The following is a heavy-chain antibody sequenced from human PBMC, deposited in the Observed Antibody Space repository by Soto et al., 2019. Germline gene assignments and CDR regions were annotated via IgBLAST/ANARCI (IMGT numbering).Heavy chain of an antibody. V-gene: IGHV1-18*01. CDR3: ARDPSYSPYDY. CDR1: GYTFTSYA. CDR2: INAYNGNT. J-gene: IGHJ4*02. D-gene: IGHD4-4*01. Sequence: ASVKVSCKASGYTFTSYAMHWVRQAPGQRLEWMGWINAYNGNTNYAQKLRGRVTMTTDTSTSTAYMELRSLRSDDTAVYYCARDPSYSPYDYWGQGTLVTVSS.